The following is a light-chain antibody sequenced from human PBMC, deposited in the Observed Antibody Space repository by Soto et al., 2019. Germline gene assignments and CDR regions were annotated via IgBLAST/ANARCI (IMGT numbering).Light chain of an antibody. V-gene: IGKV3-20*01. Sequence: EIVLTQSPGTLSLSPGERATLSCRASQSVSSNYIAWYQQNPGQDPRLLIYGASTRATDIPDRFSGSGSGTDFTLTISTLEPEDFAVYFCQQYGRSPPFAFGQGTKVEIK. CDR1: QSVSSNY. CDR3: QQYGRSPPFA. CDR2: GAS. J-gene: IGKJ2*01.